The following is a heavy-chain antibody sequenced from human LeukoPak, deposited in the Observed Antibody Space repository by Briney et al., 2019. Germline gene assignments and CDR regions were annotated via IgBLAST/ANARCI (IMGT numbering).Heavy chain of an antibody. D-gene: IGHD3-10*01. V-gene: IGHV5-51*01. CDR1: GYSFTTYW. CDR2: IYPGDSDT. J-gene: IGHJ4*02. CDR3: ARQHGSGSYYSRAIDY. Sequence: GESLKISCKGSGYSFTTYWISWVCQMPGKGLEWMGIIYPGDSDTRYSPSFQGQVTISADKSISTAYLQWSSLKASDTAMYYCARQHGSGSYYSRAIDYWGQGTLVTVSS.